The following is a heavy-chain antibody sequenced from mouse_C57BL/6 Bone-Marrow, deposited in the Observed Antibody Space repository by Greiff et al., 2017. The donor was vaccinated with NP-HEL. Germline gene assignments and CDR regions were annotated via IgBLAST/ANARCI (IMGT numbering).Heavy chain of an antibody. CDR1: GYSFTGYY. Sequence: EVQLQQSGPELVKPGASVKISCKASGYSFTGYYMNWVKQSPEKSLEWIGEINPSTGGTTYTQKFKAKATLTVDKSSSTAYMQLKSLTSENSAVYYCARGTYGNPYYDAMDYGGQGTSVTVSS. CDR3: ARGTYGNPYYDAMDY. CDR2: INPSTGGT. D-gene: IGHD2-1*01. J-gene: IGHJ4*01. V-gene: IGHV1-42*01.